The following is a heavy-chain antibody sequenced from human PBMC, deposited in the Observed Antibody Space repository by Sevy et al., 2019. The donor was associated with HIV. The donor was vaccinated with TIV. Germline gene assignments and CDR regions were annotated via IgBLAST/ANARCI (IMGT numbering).Heavy chain of an antibody. Sequence: ASVKVSCKASGGTFSSYAISWVRQAPGQGLAWMGGIIPIFGTANYAQKFQGRVTITADESTSTAYMELSSLRSEDTAVYYCARLTIFGVVIQGGYYYGMDVWGQGTTVTVSS. V-gene: IGHV1-69*13. CDR1: GGTFSSYA. D-gene: IGHD3-3*01. CDR3: ARLTIFGVVIQGGYYYGMDV. J-gene: IGHJ6*02. CDR2: IIPIFGTA.